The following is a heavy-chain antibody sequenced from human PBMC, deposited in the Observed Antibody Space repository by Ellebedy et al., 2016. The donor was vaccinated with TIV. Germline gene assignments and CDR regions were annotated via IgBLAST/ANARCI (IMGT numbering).Heavy chain of an antibody. CDR2: VYNIGTT. D-gene: IGHD6-6*01. CDR1: GGPISSYS. CDR3: AREEGPEYYFDY. Sequence: MPSETLSLTCTVSGGPISSYSWSWIRQPPGKGLEWIGYVYNIGTTKYNPSLESRVTISVDTSKKHFSLKLQSVTAADTAVYYCAREEGPEYYFDYWGQGTLVTVSS. V-gene: IGHV4-59*01. J-gene: IGHJ4*02.